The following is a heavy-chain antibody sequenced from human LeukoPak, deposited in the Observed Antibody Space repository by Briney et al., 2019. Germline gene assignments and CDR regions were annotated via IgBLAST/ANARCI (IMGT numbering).Heavy chain of an antibody. Sequence: PGGSLRLSCAASGFTFSSYGMHWVRQAPGKGLEWVAFIRYDGSNKYYADSVKGRFTISRDNSKNTLYLQMNSLRAEDTAVYYCARDGTPGEYYYYYMDVWGKGTTVTVSS. V-gene: IGHV3-30*02. CDR2: IRYDGSNK. D-gene: IGHD7-27*01. CDR1: GFTFSSYG. CDR3: ARDGTPGEYYYYYMDV. J-gene: IGHJ6*03.